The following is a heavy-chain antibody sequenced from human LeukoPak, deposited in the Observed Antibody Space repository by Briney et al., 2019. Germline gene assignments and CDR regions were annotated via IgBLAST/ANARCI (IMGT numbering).Heavy chain of an antibody. CDR2: IYTSGGT. J-gene: IGHJ4*02. V-gene: IGHV4-4*07. D-gene: IGHD6-19*01. CDR1: GGSISSYY. CDR3: ARESGQWLVPGFGY. Sequence: SETLSLTCTVSGGSISSYYRSWIRQPPGKGLEWIGRIYTSGGTNYNPSLTSRVTMSVDTSKNQFPLKLSSVTAAETAVHYCARESGQWLVPGFGYWGQGTLVTAYS.